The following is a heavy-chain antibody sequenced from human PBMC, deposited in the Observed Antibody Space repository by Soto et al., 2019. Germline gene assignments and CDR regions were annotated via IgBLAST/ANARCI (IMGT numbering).Heavy chain of an antibody. V-gene: IGHV1-3*01. CDR3: ARDTAPSDG. CDR2: INAGNGNR. J-gene: IGHJ6*02. CDR1: GYTFTSYA. D-gene: IGHD4-17*01. Sequence: GASVKVSCKASGYTFTSYAMHWVRQAPGQRLEWMGWINAGNGNRKYSQKFQGRVTITRDTSASIAYMELSSLRSEDTAVYYCARDTAPSDGWGQGTTVTVSS.